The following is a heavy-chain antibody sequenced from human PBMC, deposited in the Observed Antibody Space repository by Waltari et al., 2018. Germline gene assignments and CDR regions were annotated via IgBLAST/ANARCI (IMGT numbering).Heavy chain of an antibody. J-gene: IGHJ4*02. Sequence: EVQLVESGGGLVKPGGSLRLSCAASGFTFSSYSMNWVRQAPGKGLEWVSSIISSSSYIYYADSVKGRFTISRDNAKNSLYLQMNSLRAEDTAVYYCARGAYSSSCPFDYWGQGTLVTVSS. CDR3: ARGAYSSSCPFDY. V-gene: IGHV3-21*01. CDR1: GFTFSSYS. CDR2: IISSSSYI. D-gene: IGHD6-13*01.